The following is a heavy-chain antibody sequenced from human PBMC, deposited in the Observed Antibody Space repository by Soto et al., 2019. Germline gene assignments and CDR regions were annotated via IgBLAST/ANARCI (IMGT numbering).Heavy chain of an antibody. V-gene: IGHV4-39*01. CDR2: VYYSGSA. D-gene: IGHD1-26*01. CDR3: ARRPKRGSYSWCFDY. Sequence: QLQLQESGPGLVKPSETLSLTCTVSGGSISSNAYYWGWIRQPPGKGLEWIGSVYYSGSANYNPSLKSRLTMSVDTSKNQCSLKLISVTAADTAVYYCARRPKRGSYSWCFDYWGQGTLVTVSS. CDR1: GGSISSNAYY. J-gene: IGHJ4*02.